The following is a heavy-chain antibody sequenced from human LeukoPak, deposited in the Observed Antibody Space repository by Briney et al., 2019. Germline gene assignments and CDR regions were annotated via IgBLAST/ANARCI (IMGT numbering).Heavy chain of an antibody. D-gene: IGHD3-22*01. J-gene: IGHJ4*02. V-gene: IGHV3-73*01. CDR1: GFTFSGSA. CDR3: TRRINYYDSSGSDY. Sequence: PGGSLRLSCAASGFTFSGSAMHWVRQASGKGLEWVGRIRSKANSYATAYAASVKGRFTISRDDSKNTAYLQMNSLKTEDTAVYYCTRRINYYDSSGSDYWGQGTLVTVSS. CDR2: IRSKANSYAT.